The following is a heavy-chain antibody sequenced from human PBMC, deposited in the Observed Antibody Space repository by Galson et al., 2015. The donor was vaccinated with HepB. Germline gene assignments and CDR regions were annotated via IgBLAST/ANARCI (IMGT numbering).Heavy chain of an antibody. CDR2: IYYSGST. CDR3: ATPPEASDWQQLAFDY. J-gene: IGHJ4*02. Sequence: LSLTCTVSGGSISSSSYYWGWIRQPPGKGLEWIGSIYYSGSTYYNPSLKSRVTISVDTSKNQFSLKLSSVTAADTAVYYCATPPEASDWQQLAFDYWGQGTLVTVSS. CDR1: GGSISSSSYY. V-gene: IGHV4-39*01. D-gene: IGHD6-13*01.